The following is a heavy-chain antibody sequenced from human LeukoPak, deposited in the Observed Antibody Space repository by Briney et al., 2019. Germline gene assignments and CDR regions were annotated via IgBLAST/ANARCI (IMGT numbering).Heavy chain of an antibody. D-gene: IGHD1-26*01. Sequence: SETLSLTCTVSGGSISSSSYYWGWIRQPPGKGLEWIGSIYYSGSTYYNPSLKSRVTISVDTSKNQFSLKLSSVTAADTAVYYCATSASYLYAFDIWGQGTMVTVSS. CDR1: GGSISSSSYY. CDR2: IYYSGST. J-gene: IGHJ3*02. CDR3: ATSASYLYAFDI. V-gene: IGHV4-39*01.